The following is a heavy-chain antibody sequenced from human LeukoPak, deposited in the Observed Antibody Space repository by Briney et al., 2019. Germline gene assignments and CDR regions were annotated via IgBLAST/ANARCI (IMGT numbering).Heavy chain of an antibody. CDR1: GYTFTSYD. Sequence: ASVKVSSKASGYTFTSYDINWVRQATGQGLEWMGWMNPNSGNTGYAQKFQGRVTMTRNTSISTAYMELSSLRSEDTAVYYCARGRLIATGYWFDPWGQGTLVTVSS. CDR3: ARGRLIATGYWFDP. J-gene: IGHJ5*02. CDR2: MNPNSGNT. V-gene: IGHV1-8*01. D-gene: IGHD1-26*01.